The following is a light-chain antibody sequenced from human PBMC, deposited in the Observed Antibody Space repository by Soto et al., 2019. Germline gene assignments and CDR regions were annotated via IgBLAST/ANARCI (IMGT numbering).Light chain of an antibody. J-gene: IGKJ2*01. Sequence: DIQMTQSPSSLSASVGDRVTITCRASQSISNYLNWYKQKPGKAPNLLIYAATSLQSGVPSRFSGSGSGTNFTLTITSLRPEDVATYYCQQSFTSPRTFGQGTNLDI. CDR2: AAT. V-gene: IGKV1-39*01. CDR3: QQSFTSPRT. CDR1: QSISNY.